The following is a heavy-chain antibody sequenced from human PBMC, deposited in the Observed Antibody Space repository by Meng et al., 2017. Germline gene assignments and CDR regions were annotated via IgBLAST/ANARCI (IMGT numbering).Heavy chain of an antibody. D-gene: IGHD6-19*01. J-gene: IGHJ4*02. CDR2: INAGNSDT. V-gene: IGHV1-3*01. CDR3: ARAIAVSGTGRFDY. Sequence: VYIVQAGAEVKKPGASVKVSCKASGYTFTTYAINWVRQAPGQRLEWMGWINAGNSDTKYSQKLQGRVTITRDTSASTVYMEVSSLRSEDTGVYYCARAIAVSGTGRFDYWGQGTLVTVSS. CDR1: GYTFTTYA.